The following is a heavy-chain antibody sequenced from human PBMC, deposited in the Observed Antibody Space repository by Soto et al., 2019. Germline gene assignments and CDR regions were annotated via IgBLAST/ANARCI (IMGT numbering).Heavy chain of an antibody. J-gene: IGHJ6*02. CDR1: GFTFSSYA. D-gene: IGHD3-3*01. Sequence: PGGSLRLSCAASGFTFSSYAMSWVRQAPGKGLEWVSAISGSGGSTYYADSVKGRFTISRDNSKNTLYLQMTSLRAEDTAVYYCAKDADPITEYYDFWSGYYFPYYYYGMDVWGQGTTVTVSS. CDR3: AKDADPITEYYDFWSGYYFPYYYYGMDV. CDR2: ISGSGGST. V-gene: IGHV3-23*01.